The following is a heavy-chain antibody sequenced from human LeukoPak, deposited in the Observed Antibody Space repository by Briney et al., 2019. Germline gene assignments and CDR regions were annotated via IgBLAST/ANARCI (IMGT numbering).Heavy chain of an antibody. J-gene: IGHJ3*02. V-gene: IGHV1-2*02. CDR1: GYTFTGYY. Sequence: ASVKVSCKASGYTFTGYYMHWVRQAPGQGLEWMGWINPNSGGTNYAQKFQGGVTMTRDTSISTAYMELSRLRSDDTAVYYCARGRIAVAGRGAFDIWGQGTMVTVSS. CDR3: ARGRIAVAGRGAFDI. CDR2: INPNSGGT. D-gene: IGHD6-19*01.